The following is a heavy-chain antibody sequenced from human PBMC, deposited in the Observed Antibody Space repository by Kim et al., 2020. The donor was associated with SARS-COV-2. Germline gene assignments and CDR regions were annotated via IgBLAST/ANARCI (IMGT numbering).Heavy chain of an antibody. CDR2: EQ. CDR3: ARTLTGTTESFEY. J-gene: IGHJ1*01. V-gene: IGHV3-7*03. Sequence: EQYYVDSGRGRFTVARDGANMYLQMNSLRAEDTAVYYCARTLTGTTESFEYWGRGTLVTVSS. D-gene: IGHD3-9*01.